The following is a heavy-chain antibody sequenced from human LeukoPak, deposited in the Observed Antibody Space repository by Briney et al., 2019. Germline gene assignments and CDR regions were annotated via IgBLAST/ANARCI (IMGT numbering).Heavy chain of an antibody. J-gene: IGHJ4*02. CDR1: GFTFSGYW. D-gene: IGHD1-1*01. Sequence: GGSLRLSCAASGFTFSGYWIHWVRQAPGRGLMWVSRINSDGSSTSYADSVKGRFTISRDNAKKTLYLQMNSLRADDTAVYYCAKDLGNDRGYFDYWGQGTLVTVSS. CDR2: INSDGSST. V-gene: IGHV3-74*01. CDR3: AKDLGNDRGYFDY.